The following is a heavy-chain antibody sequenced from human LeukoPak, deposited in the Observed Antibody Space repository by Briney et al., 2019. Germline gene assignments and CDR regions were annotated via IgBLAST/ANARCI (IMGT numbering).Heavy chain of an antibody. V-gene: IGHV1-2*06. D-gene: IGHD3-22*01. Sequence: ASVKVSCKASGYTFTGYYMHWVRQAPGQGLEWMGRINPNSGVTNYAQRFQGRVTMTRDTSISTAYMELSSLRSDDTAVYYCARVYYDSSGHYYPHWGQGTLVTVSS. J-gene: IGHJ1*01. CDR1: GYTFTGYY. CDR3: ARVYYDSSGHYYPH. CDR2: INPNSGVT.